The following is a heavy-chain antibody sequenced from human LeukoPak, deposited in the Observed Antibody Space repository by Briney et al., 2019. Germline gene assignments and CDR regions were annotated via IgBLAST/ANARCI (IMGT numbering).Heavy chain of an antibody. CDR2: TYYSGST. J-gene: IGHJ3*02. V-gene: IGHV4-39*01. CDR3: ARHRRHFDFSTGYYAGPFDI. Sequence: TSETLSLTCTVSGGSISSTTYYWGWVRQPPGKGLEWIGCTYYSGSTYYIPSLKSRVTISLHTSKNQFSLKLSSVTAADTAVYYCARHRRHFDFSTGYYAGPFDIWGQGTMVTVSS. CDR1: GGSISSTTYY. D-gene: IGHD3/OR15-3a*01.